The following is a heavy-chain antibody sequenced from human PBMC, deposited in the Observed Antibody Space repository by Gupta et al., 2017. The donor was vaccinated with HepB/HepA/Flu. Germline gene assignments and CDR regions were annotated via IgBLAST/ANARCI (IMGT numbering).Heavy chain of an antibody. CDR1: GFTFSRYP. D-gene: IGHD1-14*01. CDR3: ARDLNLNLDY. J-gene: IGHJ4*02. V-gene: IGHV3-21*01. CDR2: IKHDGNHI. Sequence: EVQLVESGGGLVKPGGSLRLSCSASGFTFSRYPMNWVRQAPGKGLVLVSSIKHDGNHINYADSVKGRFTISRDNAKNSLYLQMNSLTAEDTAVYYSARDLNLNLDYWGQGTLVAVSS.